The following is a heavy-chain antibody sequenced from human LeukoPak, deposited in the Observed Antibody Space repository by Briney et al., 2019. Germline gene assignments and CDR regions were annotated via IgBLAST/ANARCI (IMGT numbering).Heavy chain of an antibody. D-gene: IGHD3-22*01. Sequence: SAGSLTPSCPASVSTAGGMYMSWVRPAPGKGLEWGSVNYSGSGTYYSDPVKGRLIVTRDNSKTTLYLQMNSLRAEENAVYYCGRKSGYYDSGGYFDYRGQGTLVTVSS. CDR1: VSTAGGMY. J-gene: IGHJ4*02. V-gene: IGHV3-53*01. CDR3: GRKSGYYDSGGYFDY. CDR2: NYSGSGT.